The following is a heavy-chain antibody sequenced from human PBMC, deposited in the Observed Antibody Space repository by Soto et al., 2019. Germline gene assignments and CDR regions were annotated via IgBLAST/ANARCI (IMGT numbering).Heavy chain of an antibody. CDR2: FDPEDGET. V-gene: IGHV1-24*01. J-gene: IGHJ6*02. CDR3: ATDRARKDSGSYLYYCYGMDV. Sequence: GASVKVSCKVSGYTLTELSMHWVRQAPGKGLEWMGGFDPEDGETIYAQKFQGRVTMTEDTSTDTAYMELSSLRSEDTAVYYCATDRARKDSGSYLYYCYGMDVWGQGTTVTVSS. D-gene: IGHD1-26*01. CDR1: GYTLTELS.